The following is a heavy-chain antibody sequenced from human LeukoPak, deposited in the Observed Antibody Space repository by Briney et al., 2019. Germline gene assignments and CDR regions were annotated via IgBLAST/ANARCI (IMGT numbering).Heavy chain of an antibody. CDR2: INHSGST. V-gene: IGHV4-34*01. J-gene: IGHJ4*02. D-gene: IGHD3-3*01. CDR1: GGSFSGYY. Sequence: SETLSLTCAVYGGSFSGYYWSWIRQPPGKGLEWIGEINHSGSTNYNPSLKSRVTISVDTSKNQFSLKLSSVTAADTAVYYCARALGAAFGVVIMGQGNFDYWGQGTLVTVSS. CDR3: ARALGAAFGVVIMGQGNFDY.